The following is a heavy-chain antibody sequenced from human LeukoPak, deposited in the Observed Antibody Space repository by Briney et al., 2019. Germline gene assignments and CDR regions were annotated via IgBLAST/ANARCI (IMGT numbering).Heavy chain of an antibody. CDR1: GFTFSSYA. Sequence: PGGSLGLSCAASGFTFSSYAMSWVRQAPGKGLEWVSAISGSGGSTYYADSVKGRFTISRDNSKNTLYLQMNSLRAEDTAVYYCAKDRGYYDFWSGYYLGNYFDYWGQGTLVTVSS. V-gene: IGHV3-23*01. CDR3: AKDRGYYDFWSGYYLGNYFDY. D-gene: IGHD3-3*01. J-gene: IGHJ4*02. CDR2: ISGSGGST.